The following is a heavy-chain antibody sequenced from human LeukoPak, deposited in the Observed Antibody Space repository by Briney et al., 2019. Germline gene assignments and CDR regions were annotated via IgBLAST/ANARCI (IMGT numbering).Heavy chain of an antibody. CDR1: GFTYSSYA. D-gene: IGHD4-17*01. CDR3: AKGGGDYLIYYGMDV. Sequence: GGSLRLFCAASGFTYSSYAMSCVRQAPRKGLEWVSGVSGSGGSTYYADSVKGRFTISRDNSKNTLYLQMNTLRAEDTAVYYCAKGGGDYLIYYGMDVWGQGTTVTVSS. J-gene: IGHJ6*02. V-gene: IGHV3-23*01. CDR2: VSGSGGST.